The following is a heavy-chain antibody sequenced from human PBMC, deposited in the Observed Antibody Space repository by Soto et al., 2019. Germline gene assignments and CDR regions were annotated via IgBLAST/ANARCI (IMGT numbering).Heavy chain of an antibody. Sequence: QVQLVQSRAEVKNPGASVKVSCKASGYSFTRYGIAWARQAPGQGLEWMGWINTYNGNTNYAQNLXRXVXXPTDTATTTAYMELTSLRPNATAIYYCAMVDVYVTPSPQDVWGQGTTVIVSS. D-gene: IGHD3-16*01. CDR3: AMVDVYVTPSPQDV. J-gene: IGHJ6*02. CDR2: INTYNGNT. V-gene: IGHV1-18*01. CDR1: GYSFTRYG.